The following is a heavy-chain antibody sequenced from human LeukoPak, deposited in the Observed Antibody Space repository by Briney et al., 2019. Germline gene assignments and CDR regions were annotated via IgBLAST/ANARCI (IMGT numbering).Heavy chain of an antibody. CDR2: ISTYNGHA. CDR1: GYRFTSYG. D-gene: IGHD6-13*01. Sequence: ASVKVSCKASGYRFTSYGITWVRQAPGQGLEWMGWISTYNGHANYAQNLQGRLTLTTDISTSTAYLELWSLRSDDTAVFYCARGAAAAFDYWGQGTLVTVSS. V-gene: IGHV1-18*01. J-gene: IGHJ4*02. CDR3: ARGAAAAFDY.